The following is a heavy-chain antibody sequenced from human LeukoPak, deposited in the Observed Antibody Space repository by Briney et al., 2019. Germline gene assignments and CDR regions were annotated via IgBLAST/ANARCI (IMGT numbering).Heavy chain of an antibody. CDR3: ARDFKSSHDY. CDR2: INPSGGST. V-gene: IGHV1-46*03. J-gene: IGHJ4*02. Sequence: ASVNDSCKASGYTFTSYYMHWVRQAPGQGLEWMGIINPSGGSTSYPQKFQGRVTMTRDTSTSTVYMELSSLRSEDTAVYYCARDFKSSHDYWGQGTLVTVSS. CDR1: GYTFTSYY.